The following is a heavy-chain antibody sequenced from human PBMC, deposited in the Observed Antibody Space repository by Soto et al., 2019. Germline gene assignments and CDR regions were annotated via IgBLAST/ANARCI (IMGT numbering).Heavy chain of an antibody. CDR3: ARTVTVTTDIDAFDI. J-gene: IGHJ3*02. CDR1: GFTFSDYY. CDR2: ISSSGSTI. V-gene: IGHV3-11*01. D-gene: IGHD4-17*01. Sequence: QVQLVESGGGFVKPGGSLRLSCAASGFTFSDYYMSWIRQAPGKGLEWVSYISSSGSTIYYADSVKGRFTVSRDNAKNSLYLQMNSLRAEDTAVYYCARTVTVTTDIDAFDIWGQGTMVTVSS.